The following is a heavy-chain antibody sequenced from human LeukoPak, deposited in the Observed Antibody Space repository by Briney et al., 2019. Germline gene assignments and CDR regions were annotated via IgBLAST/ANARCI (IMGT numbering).Heavy chain of an antibody. V-gene: IGHV3-53*01. CDR2: IYSGGST. Sequence: GGSLRLSCAASGFTVSSNYMSWVRQAPGKGLEWVSVIYSGGSTYYADSVKGRFTISRDNSKNTLYLQMNSLRAEDTAVYYCASETTVGATTGFYYYYYMDVWGKGTTVTISS. J-gene: IGHJ6*03. D-gene: IGHD1-26*01. CDR3: ASETTVGATTGFYYYYYMDV. CDR1: GFTVSSNY.